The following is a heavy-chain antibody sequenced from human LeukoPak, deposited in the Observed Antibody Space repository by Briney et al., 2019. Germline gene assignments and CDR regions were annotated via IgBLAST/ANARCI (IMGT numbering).Heavy chain of an antibody. CDR3: AKDGGLWVSAHWGDS. CDR2: ITTSDGNT. CDR1: GFTFSSYT. J-gene: IGHJ4*02. V-gene: IGHV3-23*01. Sequence: GGSLRLSCAASGFTFSSYTMSWVRQAPGKGLEWVSTITTSDGNTYYADSVKGRFTVSRDNSKNTLFLQMNSLRAEDTAVYYCAKDGGLWVSAHWGDSWGRGTMVTVSS. D-gene: IGHD7-27*01.